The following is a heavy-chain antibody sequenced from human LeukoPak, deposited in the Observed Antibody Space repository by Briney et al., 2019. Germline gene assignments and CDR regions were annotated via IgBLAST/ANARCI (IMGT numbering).Heavy chain of an antibody. D-gene: IGHD2-2*01. Sequence: SETLSLTCAVYGGSFSGYYWSWIRQPPGKGLEWIGEINHSGSTNYNPSLKSRVTISVDTSKNQFSLKLSSVTAAATAVYYCAREKGVVPAAIEFDYWGQGTLVTVSS. CDR3: AREKGVVPAAIEFDY. J-gene: IGHJ4*02. V-gene: IGHV4-34*01. CDR1: GGSFSGYY. CDR2: INHSGST.